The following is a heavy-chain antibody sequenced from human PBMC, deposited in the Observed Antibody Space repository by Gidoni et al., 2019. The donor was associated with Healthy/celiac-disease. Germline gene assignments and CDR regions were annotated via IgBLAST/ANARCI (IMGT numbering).Heavy chain of an antibody. Sequence: EVQLVESGVGLVQPGGSLKLSCAASGITFSGSAMHWVRQASGKGLEWVGRIRSKANSYATAYAASVKGRFTISRDDSKNTAYLQMSSLKTEDTAVYYCTRYGTYGDYEGGMDVWGQGTTVTVSS. CDR2: IRSKANSYAT. J-gene: IGHJ6*02. CDR1: GITFSGSA. D-gene: IGHD4-17*01. V-gene: IGHV3-73*01. CDR3: TRYGTYGDYEGGMDV.